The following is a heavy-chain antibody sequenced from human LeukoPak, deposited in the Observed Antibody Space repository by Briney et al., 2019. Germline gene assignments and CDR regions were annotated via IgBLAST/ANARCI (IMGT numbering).Heavy chain of an antibody. Sequence: GGSLRLSCAASGFTFSSYEMNWVRQAPGKGLEWVSYISSSGSTIYYADSVKGRFTISRDNAKNSLYLQMNSLRAEDTAVYYCASPLGYCSSTSCGYYYYGMDVWGQGTTVTVSS. V-gene: IGHV3-48*03. CDR1: GFTFSSYE. D-gene: IGHD2-2*01. CDR3: ASPLGYCSSTSCGYYYYGMDV. CDR2: ISSSGSTI. J-gene: IGHJ6*02.